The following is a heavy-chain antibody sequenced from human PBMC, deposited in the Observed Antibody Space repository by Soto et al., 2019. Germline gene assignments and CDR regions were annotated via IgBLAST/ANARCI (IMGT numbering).Heavy chain of an antibody. CDR2: IYYSGSP. Sequence: QVQLQESGPGLVKPSQTLSLTCTVSGGSISSGGYYWSWIRQYPGKGREWMWYIYYSGSPYYNPSLKSRVTKSVDTSKVQFSLKLSSVTAADTAVYYCAGSPYYGSGRPLMGDYYYMDVWGKGTTVTVS. J-gene: IGHJ6*03. V-gene: IGHV4-31*03. D-gene: IGHD3-10*01. CDR3: AGSPYYGSGRPLMGDYYYMDV. CDR1: GGSISSGGYY.